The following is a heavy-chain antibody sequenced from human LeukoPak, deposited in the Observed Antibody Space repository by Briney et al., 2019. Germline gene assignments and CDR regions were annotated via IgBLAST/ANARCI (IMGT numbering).Heavy chain of an antibody. J-gene: IGHJ6*03. CDR3: AQGRQWERTSNYMDV. CDR1: GFTFSSYG. CDR2: IRYDGSNK. D-gene: IGHD1-26*01. Sequence: GGSLRLSCAASGFTFSSYGMHWVRQAPGKGLEWVAFIRYDGSNKYYADSVKGRFTISRDNSKNTLYLQMNSLRAEDTAVYYCAQGRQWERTSNYMDVWGKGTTVTVSS. V-gene: IGHV3-30*02.